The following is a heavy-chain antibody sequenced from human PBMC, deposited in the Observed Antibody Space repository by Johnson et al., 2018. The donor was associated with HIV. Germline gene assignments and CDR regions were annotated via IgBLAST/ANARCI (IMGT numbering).Heavy chain of an antibody. CDR1: GFTFSNYW. J-gene: IGHJ3*02. CDR3: AKRLTYANSLDAFDI. D-gene: IGHD3-16*01. V-gene: IGHV3-7*02. Sequence: VQMVESGGGLVQPGGSLGLSCAASGFTFSNYWMSWVRQAPGRGLEWVANIKQDGSEKYYADSVKGRFTISRDNSKNTLYLQMNSLRAEDTAVYYCAKRLTYANSLDAFDIWGQGTMVTVSS. CDR2: IKQDGSEK.